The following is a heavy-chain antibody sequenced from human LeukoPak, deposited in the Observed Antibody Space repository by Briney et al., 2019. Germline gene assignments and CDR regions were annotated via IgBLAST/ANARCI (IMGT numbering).Heavy chain of an antibody. J-gene: IGHJ3*02. V-gene: IGHV4-4*02. D-gene: IGHD3-10*01. CDR2: IYHSGST. CDR3: AKSNGYGLVDI. CDR1: GASMSSSNW. Sequence: PSETLSLTCTVSGASMSSSNWWSWVRQPPGKGLEWIGEIYHSGSTNYNPSLKSRVTISVDKSKNQFSLKLSSVTAADTAVYYCAKSNGYGLVDIWGQGTMVTVSS.